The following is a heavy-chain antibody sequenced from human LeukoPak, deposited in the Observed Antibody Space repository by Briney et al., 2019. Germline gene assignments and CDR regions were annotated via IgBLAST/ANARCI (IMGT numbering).Heavy chain of an antibody. CDR1: GFTFSSYS. CDR2: ISSSSSYI. V-gene: IGHV3-21*01. D-gene: IGHD6-19*01. CDR3: AKDPDQHCSGWYYFDY. Sequence: GGSLRLSCAASGFTFSSYSMNWVRQAPGKGLEWVSSISSSSSYIYYADSVKGRFTISRDNAKNSLYLQMNSLRAEDTAVYYCAKDPDQHCSGWYYFDYWGQGTLVTVSS. J-gene: IGHJ4*02.